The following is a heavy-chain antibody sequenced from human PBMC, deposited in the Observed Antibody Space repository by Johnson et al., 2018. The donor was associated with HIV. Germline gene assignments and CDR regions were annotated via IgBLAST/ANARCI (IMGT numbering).Heavy chain of an antibody. CDR3: GRGGRVVMEDVFGI. CDR2: ISYDGNNK. V-gene: IGHV3-30-3*01. D-gene: IGHD3-3*01. CDR1: GFTFSNYA. Sequence: QVQLVESGGGVVQPGRSLRLSCAASGFTFSNYAMHWVRQAPGKGLEWVAVISYDGNNKYYVDSVKGRFTISRDDAKNLLFLQMNSLTADDTAVYYCGRGGRVVMEDVFGIWGQGTMVTVSS. J-gene: IGHJ3*02.